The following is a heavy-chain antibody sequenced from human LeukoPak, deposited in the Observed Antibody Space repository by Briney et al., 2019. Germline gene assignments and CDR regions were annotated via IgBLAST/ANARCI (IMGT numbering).Heavy chain of an antibody. J-gene: IGHJ4*02. D-gene: IGHD2-2*01. CDR1: GFTFSTYA. CDR2: ISGNGDSK. V-gene: IGHV3-23*01. CDR3: AKRYYCDSTSCYGFDY. Sequence: PGGSLRLSCAASGFTFSTYAMSWVRQAPGKGLEWVSAISGNGDSKYYADSVKGRFTISRDNSKNTLSLQMNSLGAEDTALYYCAKRYYCDSTSCYGFDYWGQGTLVTVSS.